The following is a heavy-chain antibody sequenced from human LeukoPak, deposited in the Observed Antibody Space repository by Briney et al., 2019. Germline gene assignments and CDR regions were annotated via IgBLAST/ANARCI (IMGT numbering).Heavy chain of an antibody. CDR3: ANPPTVTSLHY. V-gene: IGHV3-7*03. D-gene: IGHD4-11*01. CDR2: IKPDGTET. CDR1: GFTFRSYW. J-gene: IGHJ4*02. Sequence: GGSLRLSCAASGFTFRSYWMGWVRQAPGMGLEWVAHIKPDGTETYFVDSVRGRFSISRDNAKNSLYLQVSSPRAEDTAIYYCANPPTVTSLHYWGQGTLVTVSS.